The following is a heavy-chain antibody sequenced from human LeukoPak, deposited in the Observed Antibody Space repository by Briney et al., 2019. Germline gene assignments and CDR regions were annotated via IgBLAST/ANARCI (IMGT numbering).Heavy chain of an antibody. CDR1: GFTFSTYA. CDR3: ARYGAGSCYDY. V-gene: IGHV3-64*01. CDR2: ISTDGYGT. Sequence: GGSLRLSCAASGFTFSTYAMPWVRQAPGKGLEYVSAISTDGYGTYYGNSVKGRFTISRDNSKNMLYLQMGSLRPEDMAVYYCARYGAGSCYDYWGQGTLVTVSS. J-gene: IGHJ4*02. D-gene: IGHD2-15*01.